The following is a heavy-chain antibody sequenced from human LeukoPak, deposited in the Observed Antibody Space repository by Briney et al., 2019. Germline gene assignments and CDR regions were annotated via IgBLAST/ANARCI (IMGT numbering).Heavy chain of an antibody. CDR2: ISGSGGST. V-gene: IGHV3-23*01. Sequence: PGGSLRLSCAASGFTFSSYGMSWVRQAPGKGLEWVSAISGSGGSTYYADSVKGRFTISRDNSKNTLYLQMGSLRAEDMAVYYCARGAGYYGSGSYYILAALYFDYWGQGTLVTVSS. J-gene: IGHJ4*02. CDR1: GFTFSSYG. CDR3: ARGAGYYGSGSYYILAALYFDY. D-gene: IGHD3-10*01.